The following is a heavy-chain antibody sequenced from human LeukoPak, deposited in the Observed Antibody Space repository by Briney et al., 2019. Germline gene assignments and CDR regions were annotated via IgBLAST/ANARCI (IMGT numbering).Heavy chain of an antibody. V-gene: IGHV3-23*01. CDR3: AKRSSIAFFDY. CDR2: ISGSGGST. J-gene: IGHJ4*02. D-gene: IGHD6-6*01. Sequence: PGGSLRLSCAVSGFTFNNYAMSWVRQAPGKGLEWVSGISGSGGSTYYADSVKGRFTISRDNSKNTLYLQMNSLRAEDTAVYYCAKRSSIAFFDYWGQGTLVTVSP. CDR1: GFTFNNYA.